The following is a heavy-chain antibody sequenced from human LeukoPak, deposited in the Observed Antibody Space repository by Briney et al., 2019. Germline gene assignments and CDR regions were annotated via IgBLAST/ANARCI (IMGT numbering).Heavy chain of an antibody. V-gene: IGHV3-15*01. CDR3: TRDGQGSGPDVSYDY. CDR1: GFTFNDAW. CDR2: IKSNTDGGTT. J-gene: IGHJ4*02. D-gene: IGHD3-10*01. Sequence: PGGSLRLSCAASGFTFNDAWMSWVRQAPGKGLECVGRIKSNTDGGTTDYAAPVKGRFTISRDNSKNTLYLQMNSLKTEDTAVYYCTRDGQGSGPDVSYDYWGQGALVTVSS.